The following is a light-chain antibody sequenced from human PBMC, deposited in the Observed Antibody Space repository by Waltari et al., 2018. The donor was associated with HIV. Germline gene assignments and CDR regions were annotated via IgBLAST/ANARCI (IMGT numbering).Light chain of an antibody. CDR3: SAYTSISTRAV. CDR1: RITIRGSAS. CDR2: GVS. J-gene: IGLJ2*01. Sequence: QSALTPPASVSASPGQSTTLSCPRTRITIRGSASFPSYQQHPGKAPKLRIYGVSSRPSGVSNRFSGSRSGNTASLTISGLQAEDEADYYCSAYTSISTRAVFGGGTKLTVL. V-gene: IGLV2-14*01.